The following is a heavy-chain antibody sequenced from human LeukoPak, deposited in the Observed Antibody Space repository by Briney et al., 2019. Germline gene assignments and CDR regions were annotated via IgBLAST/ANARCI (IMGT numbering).Heavy chain of an antibody. V-gene: IGHV1-2*02. CDR1: GYTFTGYY. CDR3: ARVAWGTRGRYYDSSGGSFDY. CDR2: INPNSGGT. J-gene: IGHJ4*02. Sequence: ASVKVSCKASGYTFTGYYMHRVRQAPGQGLEWMGWINPNSGGTNYAQRFQGRVTMTRDTSISTAYMELSRLRSDDTAVYYCARVAWGTRGRYYDSSGGSFDYWGQGTLVTVSS. D-gene: IGHD3-22*01.